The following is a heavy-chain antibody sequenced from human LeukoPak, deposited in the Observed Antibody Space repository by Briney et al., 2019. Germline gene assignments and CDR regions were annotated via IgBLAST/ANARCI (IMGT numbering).Heavy chain of an antibody. V-gene: IGHV3-74*01. D-gene: IGHD2-2*01. CDR2: INSDRSST. CDR1: GFTFSSYL. J-gene: IGHJ5*02. CDR3: ARGVGYCSSTSCYWWFDP. Sequence: GGSLRLSCSASGFTFSSYLMHGLPQAPGKGLVWFSHINSDRSSTSHADSVKGRFTISRDNAKNTLYLQMNSLRAEDTAVYYCARGVGYCSSTSCYWWFDPWGQGTLVTVSS.